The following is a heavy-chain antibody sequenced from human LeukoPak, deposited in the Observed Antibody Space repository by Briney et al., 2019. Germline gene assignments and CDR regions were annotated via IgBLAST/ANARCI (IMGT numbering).Heavy chain of an antibody. V-gene: IGHV3-21*01. CDR2: ISSSSSYI. J-gene: IGHJ4*02. CDR3: ARGLKITMIVVVAIDY. CDR1: GFTFSSYI. D-gene: IGHD3-22*01. Sequence: MSGGSLRLSCAASGFTFSSYIMTWVRQAPGKVLEWVSSISSSSSYIYYAESVKGRFTISRDNAKNSLYLQMNSLRAEDTAVYYCARGLKITMIVVVAIDYWGQGTLVTVSS.